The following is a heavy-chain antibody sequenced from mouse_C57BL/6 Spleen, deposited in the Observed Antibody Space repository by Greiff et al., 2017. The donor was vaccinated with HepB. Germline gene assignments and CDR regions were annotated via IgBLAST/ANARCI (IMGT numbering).Heavy chain of an antibody. Sequence: QVQLKQPGAELVMPGASVKLSCKASGYTFTSYWMHWVKQRPGQGLEWIGEIDPSDSYTNYNQKFKGKSTLTVDKSSSTAYMQLSSLTSEDSAVYYCARIGYEKDFDYWGQGTTLTVSS. CDR3: ARIGYEKDFDY. CDR1: GYTFTSYW. J-gene: IGHJ2*01. D-gene: IGHD2-14*01. V-gene: IGHV1-69*01. CDR2: IDPSDSYT.